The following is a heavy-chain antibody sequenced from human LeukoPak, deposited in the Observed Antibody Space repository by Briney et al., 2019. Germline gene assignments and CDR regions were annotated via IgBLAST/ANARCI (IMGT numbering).Heavy chain of an antibody. CDR2: IYYSGSA. CDR3: ARRLDGGFDY. CDR1: GGSISSSSSY. J-gene: IGHJ4*02. Sequence: PSETLSLTCTVSGGSISSSSSYWGWIRQPPGKGLEWIGNIYYSGSAYYNPSLKSRVTISVDTSKNQFSLKLSSVTAADTAVYYCARRLDGGFDYWGQGTLVTVSS. D-gene: IGHD3-16*01. V-gene: IGHV4-39*01.